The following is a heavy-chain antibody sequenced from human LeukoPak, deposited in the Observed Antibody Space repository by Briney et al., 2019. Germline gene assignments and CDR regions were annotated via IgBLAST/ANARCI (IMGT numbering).Heavy chain of an antibody. CDR2: INPNSGGT. V-gene: IGHV1-2*02. J-gene: IGHJ4*02. Sequence: ASVKVSCKASGYTFTGYYMHWVRQAPGQGLEWMGWINPNSGGTNYAQKFQGRVTMTRDTSISTAYMELSSLRSEDTAVYYCARDKVYYGSGSYYWGANFDYWGQGTLVTVSS. D-gene: IGHD3-10*01. CDR3: ARDKVYYGSGSYYWGANFDY. CDR1: GYTFTGYY.